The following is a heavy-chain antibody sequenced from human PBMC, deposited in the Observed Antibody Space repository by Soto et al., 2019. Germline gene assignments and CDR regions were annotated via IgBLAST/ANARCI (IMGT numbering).Heavy chain of an antibody. Sequence: GGSLRLSCAASGFTFSSYSMNWVRQAPGKGLEWVSSISSSSSYIYYADSVKVRFTISRDNAKNSLYLQMNSLRAEDTAVYYYARDRAAAGERIHRSFDYWGQGTLVNVSS. D-gene: IGHD6-13*01. J-gene: IGHJ4*02. CDR2: ISSSSSYI. CDR3: ARDRAAAGERIHRSFDY. CDR1: GFTFSSYS. V-gene: IGHV3-21*01.